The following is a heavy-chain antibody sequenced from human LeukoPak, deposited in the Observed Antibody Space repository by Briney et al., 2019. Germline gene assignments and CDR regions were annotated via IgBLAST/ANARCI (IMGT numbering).Heavy chain of an antibody. CDR3: AYSSSWSPNWFDP. D-gene: IGHD6-13*01. CDR2: ISGSGGST. V-gene: IGHV3-23*01. J-gene: IGHJ5*02. CDR1: GFTFSSYG. Sequence: PGGSLRLSCAASGFTFSSYGMSWVRQAPGKGLEWVSAISGSGGSTYYADSVKGRFTISRDNAKNSLYLQMNSLRAEDTAVYYCAYSSSWSPNWFDPWGQGTLVTVSS.